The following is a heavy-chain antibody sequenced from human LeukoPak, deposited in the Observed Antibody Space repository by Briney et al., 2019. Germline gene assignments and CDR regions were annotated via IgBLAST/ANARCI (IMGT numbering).Heavy chain of an antibody. Sequence: GGSLRLSCVASGFTFSSCGMHWVRQAPGKGLEWVAVISYDGGNKYYADSVKGRFTISRGNSKNTLYLQMNSLRAEDTAVYYCAKVPAAIWSGFDYWGQGTLVTVSS. V-gene: IGHV3-30*18. J-gene: IGHJ4*02. CDR2: ISYDGGNK. CDR3: AKVPAAIWSGFDY. CDR1: GFTFSSCG. D-gene: IGHD2-2*01.